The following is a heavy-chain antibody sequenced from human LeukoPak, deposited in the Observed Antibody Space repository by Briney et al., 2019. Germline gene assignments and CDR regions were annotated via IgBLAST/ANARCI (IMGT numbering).Heavy chain of an antibody. CDR3: ARARGAGPGAHFDY. V-gene: IGHV3-11*01. Sequence: LFLTCTVSGGSISSYYWSWIRQAPGKGLEWVSYISSVGSSTVYADSVKGRFTISRDNAKSSLFLQMNSLRAEDTAVYYCARARGAGPGAHFDYWGQGTPVIVSS. CDR2: ISSVGSST. J-gene: IGHJ4*02. D-gene: IGHD3-10*01. CDR1: GGSISSYY.